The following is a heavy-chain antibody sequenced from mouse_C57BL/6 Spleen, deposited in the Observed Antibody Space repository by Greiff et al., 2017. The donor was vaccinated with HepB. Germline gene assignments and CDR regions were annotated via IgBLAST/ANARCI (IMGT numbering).Heavy chain of an antibody. CDR3: AKGDYDDDDWYFDV. Sequence: EVKLQESGPGLVKPSQSLSLTCSVTGYSITSGYYWTWIRQFPGNKLEWMGYISYDGSNNYNPSLNNRISITRDTSKNQFFLKLNSVTTEDTATYYCAKGDYDDDDWYFDVWGTGTTVTVSS. CDR1: GYSITSGYY. J-gene: IGHJ1*03. V-gene: IGHV3-6*01. CDR2: ISYDGSN. D-gene: IGHD2-4*01.